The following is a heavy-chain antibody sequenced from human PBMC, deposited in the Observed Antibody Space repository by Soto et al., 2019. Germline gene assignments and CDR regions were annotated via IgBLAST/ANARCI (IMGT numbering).Heavy chain of an antibody. CDR1: GFTFSSYG. D-gene: IGHD3-10*01. V-gene: IGHV3-30*18. CDR3: AKDLLLGFVVPDAFDI. J-gene: IGHJ3*02. CDR2: ISYDGSNK. Sequence: HPGGSLRLSCAASGFTFSSYGMHWVRQAPGKGLEWVAVISYDGSNKYFADSVKGRFTISRDNSKNTLYLQMNSLRAEDTAVYYCAKDLLLGFVVPDAFDIWGQGTMVTVSS.